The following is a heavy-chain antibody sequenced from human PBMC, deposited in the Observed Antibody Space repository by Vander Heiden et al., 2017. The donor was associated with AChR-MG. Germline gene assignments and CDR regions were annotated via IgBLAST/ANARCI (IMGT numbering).Heavy chain of an antibody. CDR2: ISSSSSYI. D-gene: IGHD6-19*01. V-gene: IGHV3-21*01. CDR3: AGDAPREFSSGWWNRYFDL. J-gene: IGHJ2*01. Sequence: EVQLVESGGGLVKPGGSLRLSCAASGFTFSSYSMNWVRQAPGKGLEWVSSISSSSSYIYYADSVKGRFTISRDNAKNSLYLQMNSLRAEDTAVYYCAGDAPREFSSGWWNRYFDLWGRGTLVTVSS. CDR1: GFTFSSYS.